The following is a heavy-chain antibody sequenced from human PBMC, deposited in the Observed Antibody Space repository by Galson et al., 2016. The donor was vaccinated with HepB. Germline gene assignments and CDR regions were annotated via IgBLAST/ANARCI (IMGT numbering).Heavy chain of an antibody. CDR3: ASHIGHNSYVDV. CDR1: GGTFGPYS. D-gene: IGHD5-24*01. J-gene: IGHJ6*04. CDR2: VVRLLQRT. Sequence: SVTVSCKASGGTFGPYSFSWVRQAPGHGIEWLGRVVRLLQRTTSAEKFQGRVTLTTDTPTKIPYMQLTSLRSDDTAVYDCASHIGHNSYVDVWGTGTMVTVSS. V-gene: IGHV1-69*02.